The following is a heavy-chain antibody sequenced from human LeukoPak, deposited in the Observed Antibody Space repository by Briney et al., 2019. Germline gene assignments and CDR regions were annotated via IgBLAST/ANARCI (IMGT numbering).Heavy chain of an antibody. J-gene: IGHJ4*02. CDR1: GYTFTNYY. Sequence: GASVKVSCKASGYTFTNYYLHWVRQAPGQGLGWMGIIDPSSSTSTTYAQRFQGRLTMARDTSTSTVYMELSSLRSDDTAVYYCARAYNWNDKLDYWGQGTLVTVSS. V-gene: IGHV1-46*01. CDR3: ARAYNWNDKLDY. D-gene: IGHD1-20*01. CDR2: IDPSSSTST.